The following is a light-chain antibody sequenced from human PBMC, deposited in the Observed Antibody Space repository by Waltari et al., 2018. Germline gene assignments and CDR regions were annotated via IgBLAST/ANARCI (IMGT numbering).Light chain of an antibody. J-gene: IGLJ2*01. CDR2: DVT. CDR1: SNDFGASNF. Sequence: QSALTQPAPVSGSPGRSSTTPCPATSNDFGASNFVSWYQPHPARAPQLMIYDVTERPSGISYRFSGSKSANTASLTISGLLPEDEAIYYCSSFTDTHTLLFGGGTTVTVL. CDR3: SSFTDTHTLL. V-gene: IGLV2-14*03.